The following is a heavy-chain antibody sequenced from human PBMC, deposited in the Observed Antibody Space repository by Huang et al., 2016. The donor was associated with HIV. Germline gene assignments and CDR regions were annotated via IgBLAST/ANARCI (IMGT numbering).Heavy chain of an antibody. V-gene: IGHV7-4-1*02. D-gene: IGHD3-22*01. Sequence: QVQLVQSGSELKKPGASVKVSCKVSGYTFTDYQISWGRQAPGQGLEWMGWINPNTGNQTYAQGVTGRFVFSLDTSVSTAYLQISSLKAEDTAVYFCARDSGYYRYFVYWGQGTLVTVSS. CDR3: ARDSGYYRYFVY. CDR1: GYTFTDYQ. CDR2: INPNTGNQ. J-gene: IGHJ4*02.